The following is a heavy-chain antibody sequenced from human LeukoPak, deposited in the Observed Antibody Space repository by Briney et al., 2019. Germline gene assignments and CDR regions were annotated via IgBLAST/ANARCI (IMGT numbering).Heavy chain of an antibody. CDR3: ATVTRGYDAFDI. CDR1: GYTFTGYY. D-gene: IGHD5-12*01. J-gene: IGHJ3*02. Sequence: ASVKVSCKASGYTFTGYYMHWVRQAPGQGLEWMGWINPNSGGTNYAQKFQGRVTMTRDTSISTAYMELSRLRSEDTAVYYCATVTRGYDAFDIWGQGTMVTVSS. V-gene: IGHV1-2*02. CDR2: INPNSGGT.